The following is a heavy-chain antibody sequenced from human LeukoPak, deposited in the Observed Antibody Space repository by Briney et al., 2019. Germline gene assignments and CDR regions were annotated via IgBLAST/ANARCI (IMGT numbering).Heavy chain of an antibody. CDR1: GFTFSSYW. CDR3: ARGLYVDTAMVTKY. D-gene: IGHD5-18*01. Sequence: PGGSLRLSCAASGFTFSSYWMSWVRQAPGKGLEWVANIKQDGSEKYYVDSVKGRFTISRDNAKNSLYLQMNSLRAEDTAVYYCARGLYVDTAMVTKYWGQGTLVTVSS. CDR2: IKQDGSEK. J-gene: IGHJ4*02. V-gene: IGHV3-7*01.